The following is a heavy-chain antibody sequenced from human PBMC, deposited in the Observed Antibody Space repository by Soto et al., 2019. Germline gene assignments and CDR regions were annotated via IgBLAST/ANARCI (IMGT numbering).Heavy chain of an antibody. Sequence: QVQLVESGGGVVQPGRSLRLSCAASGFSFSTTGMHWVRQAPGKGLEWVAMISHDGGAVHFADSVKGRCTISRDDSTNTLYLQMNRPRPEDTAVYYCAKDLYSSDWFNFFDSWGQGSLVTVSS. CDR1: GFSFSTTG. D-gene: IGHD6-19*01. J-gene: IGHJ5*01. CDR2: ISHDGGAV. CDR3: AKDLYSSDWFNFFDS. V-gene: IGHV3-30*18.